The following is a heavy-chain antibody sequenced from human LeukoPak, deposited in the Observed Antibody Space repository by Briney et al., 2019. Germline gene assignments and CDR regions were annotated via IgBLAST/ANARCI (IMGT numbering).Heavy chain of an antibody. CDR1: GLTFSSYG. CDR3: AKDRVDGTFDI. D-gene: IGHD2-15*01. V-gene: IGHV3-30*18. Sequence: GGSLRLSCAASGLTFSSYGMHWVRQAPGKGLEWVAVISYDGSNKYYADSVKGRFTISRDNSKNTLYLQMNSLRAEDTAVYYCAKDRVDGTFDIWGQGTMVTVSS. J-gene: IGHJ3*02. CDR2: ISYDGSNK.